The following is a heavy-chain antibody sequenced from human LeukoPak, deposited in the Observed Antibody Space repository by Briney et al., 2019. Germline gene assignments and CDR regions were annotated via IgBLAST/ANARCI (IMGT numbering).Heavy chain of an antibody. V-gene: IGHV3-30*04. D-gene: IGHD4-17*01. CDR2: ISYDGSNK. J-gene: IGHJ4*02. CDR1: GFTFSSYA. CDR3: AKGRYHLATVTLLDY. Sequence: GRSLRLSCAASGFTFSSYAMHWVRQAPGKGLEWVAVISYDGSNKYYADSVKGRFTISRDNSKNTLYLQMNSLRAEDTAVYYCAKGRYHLATVTLLDYWGQGTLVTVSS.